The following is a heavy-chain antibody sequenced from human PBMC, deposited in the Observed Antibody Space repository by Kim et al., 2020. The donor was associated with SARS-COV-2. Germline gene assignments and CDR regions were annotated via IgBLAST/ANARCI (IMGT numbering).Heavy chain of an antibody. Sequence: GGSLRLSCAASGFTFSSYAMSWVCQTPGKGLEWVSSISGSGDSSYYADSVKGRFTISRDNSRNTLYLQMNGLSAEDTAVYYCAKDSLGGSHGRLFDYWGQGTLVIVSS. CDR2: ISGSGDSS. J-gene: IGHJ4*02. V-gene: IGHV3-23*01. CDR3: AKDSLGGSHGRLFDY. CDR1: GFTFSSYA. D-gene: IGHD1-26*01.